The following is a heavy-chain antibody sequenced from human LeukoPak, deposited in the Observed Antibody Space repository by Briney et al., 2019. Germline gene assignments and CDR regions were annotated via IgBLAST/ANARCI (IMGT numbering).Heavy chain of an antibody. CDR2: ISAYNGNT. V-gene: IGHV1-18*04. D-gene: IGHD6-13*01. CDR1: GYTFTGYY. Sequence: ASVKVSCKASGYTFTGYYMHWVRQAPGQGLEWMGWISAYNGNTNYAQKLQGRVTMTTDTSTSTAYMELRSLRSDDTAVYYCARGATAASIDYWGQGTLVTVSS. CDR3: ARGATAASIDY. J-gene: IGHJ4*02.